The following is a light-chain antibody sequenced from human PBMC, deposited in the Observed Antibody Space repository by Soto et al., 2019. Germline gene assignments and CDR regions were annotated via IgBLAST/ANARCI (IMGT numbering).Light chain of an antibody. V-gene: IGLV1-44*01. CDR3: AAWDDSLNGGV. CDR2: SNN. CDR1: SSNIGSNT. Sequence: QSVLTQPPSASGTPGQRVTISCSGSSSNIGSNTVNWYQQFPGTAPKLLIYSNNQRSSGVPDRFSGSKSGTSASLAISGPQSEDEAEYHCAAWDDSLNGGVFGGGTKLTVL. J-gene: IGLJ3*02.